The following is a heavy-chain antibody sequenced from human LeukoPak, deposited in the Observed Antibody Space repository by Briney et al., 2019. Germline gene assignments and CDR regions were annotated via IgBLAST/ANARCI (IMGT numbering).Heavy chain of an antibody. Sequence: PSETLSLTCTVSGYPISSGYYWGWIRQPPGKGLQWIGSIYHSGSTYYNPSLKSRVTISIDTSKNQVSLKLSSVTAADTAVFYCARMLVPDYFDNWGQGTLVTVSS. V-gene: IGHV4-38-2*02. CDR1: GYPISSGYY. CDR3: ARMLVPDYFDN. D-gene: IGHD6-13*01. J-gene: IGHJ4*02. CDR2: IYHSGST.